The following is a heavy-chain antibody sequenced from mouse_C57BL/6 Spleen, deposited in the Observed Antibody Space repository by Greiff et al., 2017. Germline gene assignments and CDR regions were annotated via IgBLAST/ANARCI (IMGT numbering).Heavy chain of an antibody. CDR2: IYPGSGST. CDR1: GYTFTSYW. V-gene: IGHV1-55*01. J-gene: IGHJ1*03. Sequence: VQLQQPGAELVKPGASVKMSCKASGYTFTSYWITWVKQRPGQGLEWIGDIYPGSGSTNYNEKFKSKATLTVDTSSSTAYMQLSSLTSEDSAVYYCARGTITTVVEWYFDVWGTGTTVTVSS. CDR3: ARGTITTVVEWYFDV. D-gene: IGHD1-1*01.